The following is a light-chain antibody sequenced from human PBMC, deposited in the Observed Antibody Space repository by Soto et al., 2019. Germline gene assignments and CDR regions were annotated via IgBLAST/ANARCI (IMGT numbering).Light chain of an antibody. V-gene: IGLV2-23*03. J-gene: IGLJ1*01. CDR2: EGS. CDR3: CSYAGSSTFEV. Sequence: QSALTQPASVSGSPGQSITISCTGNSSDVGSYNLVSWYQQHPGKAPKLMIYEGSTRPSGVSNRFSGSKSGNTASLTISGLQAEDEADYYCCSYAGSSTFEVFGTGTKLTVL. CDR1: SSDVGSYNL.